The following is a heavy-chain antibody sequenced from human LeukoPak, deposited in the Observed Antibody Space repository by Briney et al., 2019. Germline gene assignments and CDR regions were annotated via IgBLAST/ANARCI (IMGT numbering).Heavy chain of an antibody. CDR1: GGSINSNNYY. D-gene: IGHD1-26*01. CDR2: IYYSGST. V-gene: IGHV4-39*01. J-gene: IGHJ4*02. Sequence: SETLSLTCAVSGGSINSNNYYWGWIRQPPGKGLEWIGRIYYSGSTYCTPSLKSRVTISVDTSKNQFSLKLSSVTAADTAVYYCASGAISGGSYGNWGQGTLVTVSS. CDR3: ASGAISGGSYGN.